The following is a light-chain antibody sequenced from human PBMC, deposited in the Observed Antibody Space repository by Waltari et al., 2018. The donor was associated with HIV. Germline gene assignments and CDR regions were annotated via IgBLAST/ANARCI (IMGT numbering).Light chain of an antibody. J-gene: IGKJ5*01. Sequence: KSNLAWYHQRPGQAPRLLIYGGSSRGTGVSDRFSGTESGPDFTLAISGLEFADFGTYFCRQYGASPRTFGHGT. CDR2: GGS. CDR3: RQYGASPRT. CDR1: KSN. V-gene: IGKV3-20*01.